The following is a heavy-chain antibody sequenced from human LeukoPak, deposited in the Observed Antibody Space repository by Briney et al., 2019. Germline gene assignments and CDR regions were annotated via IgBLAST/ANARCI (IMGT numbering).Heavy chain of an antibody. V-gene: IGHV3-48*03. J-gene: IGHJ4*02. CDR2: ITSSGSTI. CDR1: GFTFSSYE. Sequence: GGSLRLSCAASGFTFSSYEMNWVRQAPGKGLQWVSYITSSGSTIYDADSVKGRFTISRDNAKNSLYLQMNSLRAEDTAAYYCARGRYYGSGSLDYWGQGTLATVSS. D-gene: IGHD3-10*01. CDR3: ARGRYYGSGSLDY.